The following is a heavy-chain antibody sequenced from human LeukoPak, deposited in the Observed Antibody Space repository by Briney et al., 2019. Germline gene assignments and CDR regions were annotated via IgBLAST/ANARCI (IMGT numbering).Heavy chain of an antibody. J-gene: IGHJ4*02. V-gene: IGHV1-69*05. CDR3: ARALDAQGVYFKN. D-gene: IGHD2-8*01. Sequence: KFQGRVTINTDESTSTVYMELSSLRSEDTAVYFCARALDAQGVYFKNWGQGTLVTVSS.